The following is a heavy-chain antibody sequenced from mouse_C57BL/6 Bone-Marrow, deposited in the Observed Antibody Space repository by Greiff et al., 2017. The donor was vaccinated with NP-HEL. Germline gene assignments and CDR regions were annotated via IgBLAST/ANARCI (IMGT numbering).Heavy chain of an antibody. CDR2: ISNGGGST. CDR3: ARQGITYYVDY. J-gene: IGHJ2*01. V-gene: IGHV5-12*01. CDR1: GFTFSDYY. Sequence: EVMLVESGGGLVQPGGSLKLSCAASGFTFSDYYMYWVRQTPEKRLEWVAYISNGGGSTYYPDTVKGRFTISRDNAKNTLYLQMSRLKSEDTAMYYCARQGITYYVDYWGQGTTLTVSS. D-gene: IGHD2-4*01.